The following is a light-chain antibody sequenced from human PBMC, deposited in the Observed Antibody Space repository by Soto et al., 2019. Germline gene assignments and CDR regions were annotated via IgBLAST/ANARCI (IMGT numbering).Light chain of an antibody. CDR3: CSYARSNFVV. J-gene: IGLJ2*01. CDR2: EGS. CDR1: SEDVGGYNY. Sequence: QSALTQPASVSGSPGQSITISCSGTSEDVGGYNYVSWYQHHPGKAPKLIIYEGSKRPSGVSNRFSGSKSGNTASLTISGLQTEDEADYYCCSYARSNFVVFGGGTKLTVL. V-gene: IGLV2-23*01.